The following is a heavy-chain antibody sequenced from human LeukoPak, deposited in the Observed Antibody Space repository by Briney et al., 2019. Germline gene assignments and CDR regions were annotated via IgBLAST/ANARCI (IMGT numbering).Heavy chain of an antibody. V-gene: IGHV3-23*01. Sequence: PGGSLRLSCAASGFTFSSYAMSWVRLAPGKGLEWVSAISGSGGSTYYADSVKGRFTISRDNSKNTLYLQMNSLRAEDTAVYYCAKDREHVFGFRSANWFDPWGQGTLVTVSS. CDR3: AKDREHVFGFRSANWFDP. CDR1: GFTFSSYA. J-gene: IGHJ5*02. CDR2: ISGSGGST. D-gene: IGHD3-10*02.